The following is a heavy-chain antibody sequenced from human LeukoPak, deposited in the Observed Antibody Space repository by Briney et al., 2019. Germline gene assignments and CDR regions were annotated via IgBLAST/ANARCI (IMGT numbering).Heavy chain of an antibody. V-gene: IGHV1-18*01. CDR1: GYTFTSYG. CDR3: ARDLSEGILWFGELFSFDY. Sequence: ASVKVSCKDSGYTFTSYGISWVRQAPGQGLEWMGWISAYNGNTNYAQKLQGRVTMTTDTSTSTAYMELRSLRSDDTAVYYCARDLSEGILWFGELFSFDYWGQGTLVTVSS. D-gene: IGHD3-10*01. J-gene: IGHJ4*02. CDR2: ISAYNGNT.